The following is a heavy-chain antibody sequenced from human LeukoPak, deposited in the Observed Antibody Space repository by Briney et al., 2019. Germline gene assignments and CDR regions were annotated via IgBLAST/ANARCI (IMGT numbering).Heavy chain of an antibody. J-gene: IGHJ6*03. V-gene: IGHV4-30-4*08. CDR3: ARVSNYDSSGYYDSIYMDV. D-gene: IGHD3-22*01. CDR1: GFTFSSYA. CDR2: IYYSGST. Sequence: LRLSCAASGFTFSSYAMSWIRQPPGKGLEWIGYIYYSGSTYYNPSLKSRVTISVDTSKNQFSLKLSSVTAADTAVYYCARVSNYDSSGYYDSIYMDVWGKGTTDTVSS.